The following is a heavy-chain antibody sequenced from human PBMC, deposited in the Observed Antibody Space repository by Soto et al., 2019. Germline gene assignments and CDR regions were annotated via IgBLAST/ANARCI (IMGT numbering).Heavy chain of an antibody. CDR3: ATTPYYDVLTNYEYDY. D-gene: IGHD3-9*01. J-gene: IGHJ4*01. CDR1: GFDFGDYY. V-gene: IGHV3-11*01. CDR2: IDSGDGTT. Sequence: GGSLRLSCTGSGFDFGDYYMSWIRQAPGKGLEWVSYIDSGDGTTYYTDSVKGRFTISRDNAKKTVYLQMSSLRVEDTALYYCATTPYYDVLTNYEYDYWGLGTLVTVSS.